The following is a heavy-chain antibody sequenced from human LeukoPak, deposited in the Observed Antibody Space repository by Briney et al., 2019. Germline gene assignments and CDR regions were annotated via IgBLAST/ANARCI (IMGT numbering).Heavy chain of an antibody. CDR1: GGSFSVYC. J-gene: IGHJ4*02. V-gene: IGHV4-34*01. Sequence: PSETLSLTCAVYGGSFSVYCWSWIRQPPGEGLEWIGEINHSGSTNYNPSLKSRVTISVDTSKNQFSLKLSSVTAADTAVYYCARENPYYYFDYWGQGTLVTVSS. CDR2: INHSGST. CDR3: ARENPYYYFDY. D-gene: IGHD2/OR15-2a*01.